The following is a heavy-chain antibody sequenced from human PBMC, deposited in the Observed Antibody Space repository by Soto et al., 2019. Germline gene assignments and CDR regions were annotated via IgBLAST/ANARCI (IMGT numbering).Heavy chain of an antibody. Sequence: GGSLRLSCAASGFTFSSYAMNWVRQAPGKGLEWVSVISGSGGTTDYATPVKDRFTISRDDSEPTLYLQMNSLRTEDTAVYYCATGFWSPQYYYYAMDVWGQGTTVTVAS. CDR3: ATGFWSPQYYYYAMDV. CDR1: GFTFSSYA. CDR2: ISGSGGTT. J-gene: IGHJ6*02. D-gene: IGHD3-3*01. V-gene: IGHV3-23*01.